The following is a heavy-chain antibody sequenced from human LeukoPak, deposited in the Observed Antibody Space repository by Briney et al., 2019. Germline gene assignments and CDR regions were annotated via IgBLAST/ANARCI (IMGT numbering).Heavy chain of an antibody. CDR1: GYSFTSCW. Sequence: GESLKISCKGSGYSFTSCWIGWVRQMPGKGLEWMGIIYPGDSDTRYSPSFQGQVTISADKSISTAYLQWSSLKASDTAMYYCARQRKTYYYGSGSYTSNWFDPWGQGTLVTVSS. D-gene: IGHD3-10*01. J-gene: IGHJ5*02. CDR3: ARQRKTYYYGSGSYTSNWFDP. V-gene: IGHV5-51*01. CDR2: IYPGDSDT.